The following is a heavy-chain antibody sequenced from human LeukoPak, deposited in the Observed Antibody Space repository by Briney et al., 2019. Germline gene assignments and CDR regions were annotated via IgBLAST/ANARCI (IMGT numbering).Heavy chain of an antibody. D-gene: IGHD5-18*01. Sequence: GGSLRLSCAASGFTVSSSYMSWVRQAPGKGLEWVANIKQDGSEKYYVDSVKGRFTISRDNAKNSLYLQMNSLRAEDTAVYYCARGGYSYGFDAFDIWGQGTMVTVSS. CDR2: IKQDGSEK. V-gene: IGHV3-7*04. CDR3: ARGGYSYGFDAFDI. CDR1: GFTVSSSY. J-gene: IGHJ3*02.